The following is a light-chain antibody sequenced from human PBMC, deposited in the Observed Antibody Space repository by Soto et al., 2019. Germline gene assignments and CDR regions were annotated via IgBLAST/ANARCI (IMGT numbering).Light chain of an antibody. Sequence: EIVLTQSPGTLSLSPGERATLSCRASHYVSSNYLAWYQQKPGQAPRLLVYGASSRATGIPDRFSGSGSGTDFTLTISSLQSEDFAVYYCQQYGSSPPWTFGQGTKVDIK. CDR1: HYVSSNY. CDR2: GAS. CDR3: QQYGSSPPWT. J-gene: IGKJ1*01. V-gene: IGKV3-20*01.